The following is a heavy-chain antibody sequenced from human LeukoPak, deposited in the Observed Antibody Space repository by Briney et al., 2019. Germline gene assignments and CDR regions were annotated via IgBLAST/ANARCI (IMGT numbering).Heavy chain of an antibody. Sequence: GASVKVSCKASGYTFTSYGISWVRQAPGQGLEWMGWISAYSGNTNYAQKLQGRVTMTTDTSTSTAYMELRSLRSEDTAVYYCARGPRSGVITFGESRKAIDFWGQGTLVTVSS. CDR3: ARGPRSGVITFGESRKAIDF. V-gene: IGHV1-18*01. D-gene: IGHD3-16*01. CDR1: GYTFTSYG. CDR2: ISAYSGNT. J-gene: IGHJ4*02.